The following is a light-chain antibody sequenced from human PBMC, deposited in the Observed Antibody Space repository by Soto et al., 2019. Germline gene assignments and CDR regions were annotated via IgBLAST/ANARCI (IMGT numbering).Light chain of an antibody. CDR1: YSNVGGNY. CDR2: RDG. V-gene: IGLV1-47*01. Sequence: QSVLTQPPSASGAPGQRVTISCSGTYSNVGGNYVYWYRQFPGSAPNLLIYRDGQRPSGVPDRISASKSGTSASLAISGLRSEDEADYYCVAWDRGLRAALFGGGTKLTVL. J-gene: IGLJ3*02. CDR3: VAWDRGLRAAL.